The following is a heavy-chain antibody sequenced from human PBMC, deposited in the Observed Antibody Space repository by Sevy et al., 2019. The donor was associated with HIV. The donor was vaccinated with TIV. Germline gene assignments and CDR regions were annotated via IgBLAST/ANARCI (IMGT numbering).Heavy chain of an antibody. D-gene: IGHD6-19*01. CDR3: AGPILTYRSGWSYYDH. CDR2: IRYSGST. Sequence: ETLSLTCTVSGASISSSGYYWGWIRQPPGKGLEWIASIRYSGSTYYNPSLRSRVTISADASKNQFSLKLNSVTAADTAVYYCAGPILTYRSGWSYYDHWGQGTVVTVSS. J-gene: IGHJ4*02. CDR1: GASISSSGYY. V-gene: IGHV4-39*01.